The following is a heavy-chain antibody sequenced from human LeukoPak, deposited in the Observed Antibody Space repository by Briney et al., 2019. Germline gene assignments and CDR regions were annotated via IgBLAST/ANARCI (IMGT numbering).Heavy chain of an antibody. V-gene: IGHV4-4*07. D-gene: IGHD5-12*01. CDR3: ARDRGYSGYDLFDY. J-gene: IGHJ4*02. CDR1: GGSISSYY. Sequence: PSETLSLSCTVSGGSISSYYWSWIRKPAGKGLEWIGRIYTSGSTNYNPSLKSRVTISVDTSKNQFSLQLSSVTAADTAVYYCARDRGYSGYDLFDYWGQGTLVTVSS. CDR2: IYTSGST.